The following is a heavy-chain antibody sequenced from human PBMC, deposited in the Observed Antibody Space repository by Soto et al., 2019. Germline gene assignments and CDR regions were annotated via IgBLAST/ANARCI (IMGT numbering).Heavy chain of an antibody. CDR2: INPSGGST. Sequence: QVQLVQSGAEVKKPGASVKVSCKASGYTFTSYYMHWVRQAPGQGLEWMGIINPSGGSTSYAQKFQGRVTMTRDTSTSTVYMELSSLRSEDTAVYYCAREYSSSSWKYYYYYGMDVWGQVTTVTVSS. D-gene: IGHD6-6*01. CDR1: GYTFTSYY. J-gene: IGHJ6*02. V-gene: IGHV1-46*01. CDR3: AREYSSSSWKYYYYYGMDV.